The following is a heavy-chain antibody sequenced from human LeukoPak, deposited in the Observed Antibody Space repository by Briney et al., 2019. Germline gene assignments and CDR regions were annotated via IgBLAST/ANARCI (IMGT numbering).Heavy chain of an antibody. Sequence: ASVKVSCKASGGTFSSYAISWVRQAPGQGLEWMGRIIPILGIANYAQKFQGRVTITADKSTSTAYMELSSLRSEDTAVYYCARDRVSEKSGGMDVWGQGTTVTVSS. J-gene: IGHJ6*02. D-gene: IGHD6-13*01. CDR3: ARDRVSEKSGGMDV. CDR2: IIPILGIA. CDR1: GGTFSSYA. V-gene: IGHV1-69*04.